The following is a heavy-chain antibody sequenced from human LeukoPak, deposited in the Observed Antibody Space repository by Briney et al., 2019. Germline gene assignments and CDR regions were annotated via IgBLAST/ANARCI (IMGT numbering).Heavy chain of an antibody. Sequence: GGSLRLSCAASGFTFSSYGMHWVRQAPGKGLEWVALIWYDGSNKYYTDSVKGRLTISRDNSKNTLYLQMNSLRAEDTAVYYCARAPRGYSYGFDYWGQGTQVTVSS. CDR3: ARAPRGYSYGFDY. V-gene: IGHV3-33*01. J-gene: IGHJ4*02. CDR1: GFTFSSYG. D-gene: IGHD5-18*01. CDR2: IWYDGSNK.